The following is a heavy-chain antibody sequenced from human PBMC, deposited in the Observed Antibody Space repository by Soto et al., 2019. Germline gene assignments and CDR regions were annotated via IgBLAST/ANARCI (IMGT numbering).Heavy chain of an antibody. D-gene: IGHD2-15*01. Sequence: QVRLQESGPGLVKPSETLSLTCTVSGGSIRSYYWSWIRQPPGKGLEWIGSIYYSRSTNYKPSLKSRVTISVDTSKNQFSLKLNSVTAADTAVYYCARQGGWFDPWGQGTLVTVSS. V-gene: IGHV4-59*08. CDR1: GGSIRSYY. CDR3: ARQGGWFDP. J-gene: IGHJ5*02. CDR2: IYYSRST.